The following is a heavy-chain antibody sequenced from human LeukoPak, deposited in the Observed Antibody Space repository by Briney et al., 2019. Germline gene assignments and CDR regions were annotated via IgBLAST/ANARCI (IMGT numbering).Heavy chain of an antibody. Sequence: GGSLRLSCAASGFTFSSYWMHWVRQAPGKGLVWVSRINSDGSRTSYADSVKGRLTISRDNAKNTLYLQMNSLRAEDTAVYYCARRFIIVGATNYYYYMDVWGKGTTVTVSS. D-gene: IGHD1-26*01. CDR2: INSDGSRT. J-gene: IGHJ6*03. CDR3: ARRFIIVGATNYYYYMDV. V-gene: IGHV3-74*01. CDR1: GFTFSSYW.